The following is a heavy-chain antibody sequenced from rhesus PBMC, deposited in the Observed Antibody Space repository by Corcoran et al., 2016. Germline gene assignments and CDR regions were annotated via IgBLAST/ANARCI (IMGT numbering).Heavy chain of an antibody. CDR3: AKDGHGYGLDS. D-gene: IGHD3-3*01. CDR2: IAPIDSDT. Sequence: EVQLVQSGAEVKRPGESLKISCKTSGYSFTSYWISWVRQMPGKGLEWMGAIAPIDSDTRSSPSFQGQVTISADKAISTAYLQWSSLKASDTATYYCAKDGHGYGLDSWGQGVVVTVSS. CDR1: GYSFTSYW. J-gene: IGHJ6*01. V-gene: IGHV5-20*02.